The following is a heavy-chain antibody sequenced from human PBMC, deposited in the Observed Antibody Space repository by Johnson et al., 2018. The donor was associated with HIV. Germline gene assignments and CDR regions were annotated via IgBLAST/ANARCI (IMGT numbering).Heavy chain of an antibody. Sequence: VQLVESGGGVVQPGRSLRLSCAASGFTFSSYWMHWVRQAPGKGLVWVSRINSDGSSTSYADSVKGRFTISRDNAKNSLYLQMNSLRAEDTAVYYCAREGDYVWGPGKVSDIWGQGTMVTVSS. CDR3: AREGDYVWGPGKVSDI. V-gene: IGHV3-74*02. CDR2: INSDGSST. CDR1: GFTFSSYW. J-gene: IGHJ3*02. D-gene: IGHD3-16*01.